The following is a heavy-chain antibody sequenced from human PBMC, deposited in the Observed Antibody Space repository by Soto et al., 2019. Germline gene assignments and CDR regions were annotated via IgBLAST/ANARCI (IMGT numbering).Heavy chain of an antibody. J-gene: IGHJ6*02. CDR3: ARDLKGPQDAAGSWHYYYYYGMDV. V-gene: IGHV1-2*04. CDR2: INPNSGGT. CDR1: GYTFTGYY. Sequence: ASVKVSCKASGYTFTGYYMHWVRQAPGQGLEWMGWINPNSGGTNYAQKFQGWVPMTRDTSISTAYMELSRLRSDDTAVYYCARDLKGPQDAAGSWHYYYYYGMDVWGQGTTVTVSS. D-gene: IGHD6-13*01.